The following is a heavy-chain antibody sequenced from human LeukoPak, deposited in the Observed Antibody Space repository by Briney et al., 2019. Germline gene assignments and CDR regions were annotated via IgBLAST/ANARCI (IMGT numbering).Heavy chain of an antibody. V-gene: IGHV3-23*01. CDR2: ISGSGGST. CDR3: ARGRYSGSYAGY. Sequence: GGSLRLSCAASGFTFSSYAMSWVRQAPGEGLEWVSAISGSGGSTYYADSVKGRFTISRDNSKNTLYLQMNSLRAEDTAVYYCARGRYSGSYAGYWGQGTLVTVSS. J-gene: IGHJ4*02. D-gene: IGHD1-26*01. CDR1: GFTFSSYA.